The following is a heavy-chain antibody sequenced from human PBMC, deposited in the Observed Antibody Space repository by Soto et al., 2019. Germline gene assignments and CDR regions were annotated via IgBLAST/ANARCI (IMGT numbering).Heavy chain of an antibody. D-gene: IGHD3-10*01. J-gene: IGHJ6*02. CDR2: ISSSGSYT. CDR3: ARVPYYYTSGTDYGMDV. V-gene: IGHV3-11*06. Sequence: QVQLVESGGGLVKPGGSLRLSCAASGFTFSDYYMSWIRQAPGKGLEWVSYISSSGSYTNYADSVKGRFTISRDHVKKSLYLQMTSLSGDDTAVYYCARVPYYYTSGTDYGMDVWGQGTTVTVSS. CDR1: GFTFSDYY.